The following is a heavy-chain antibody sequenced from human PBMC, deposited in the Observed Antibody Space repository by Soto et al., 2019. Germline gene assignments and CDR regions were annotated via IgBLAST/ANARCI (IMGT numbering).Heavy chain of an antibody. CDR2: IKSKTDGGTT. CDR1: GFTFSSAW. Sequence: EVQLVESGGGLVKPGGSLRLSCAASGFTFSSAWMSWVRQAPGKGLEWVGRIKSKTDGGTTDYAAPVKGRFTISRDDSKNTLYLQLNSLKTADTAVYYCTTDEVWCTNGFCRYYYYGMDVWGQGTTVTVSS. V-gene: IGHV3-15*01. D-gene: IGHD2-8*01. J-gene: IGHJ6*02. CDR3: TTDEVWCTNGFCRYYYYGMDV.